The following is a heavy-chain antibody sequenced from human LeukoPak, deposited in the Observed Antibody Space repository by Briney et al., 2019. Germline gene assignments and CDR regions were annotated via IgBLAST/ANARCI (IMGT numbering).Heavy chain of an antibody. CDR3: ARDFSRLAGFCVNWYFDL. Sequence: ASVKVSCKASGYTFTSYDINWVRQATGQGLEWMGWMNPNSGNTGYAQKFQGRVTMTRNTSISTAYMELSSLRSEDTAVYYCARDFSRLAGFCVNWYFDLWGRGTLVTVSS. CDR1: GYTFTSYD. D-gene: IGHD3-3*01. CDR2: MNPNSGNT. V-gene: IGHV1-8*01. J-gene: IGHJ2*01.